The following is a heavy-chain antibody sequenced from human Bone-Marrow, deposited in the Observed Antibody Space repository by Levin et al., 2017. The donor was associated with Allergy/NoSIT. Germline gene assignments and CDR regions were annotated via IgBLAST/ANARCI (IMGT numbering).Heavy chain of an antibody. V-gene: IGHV4-4*02. CDR1: GDSLNTSKW. CDR3: VCGTLSGIF. CDR2: ISDSGTT. J-gene: IGHJ1*01. Sequence: PSETLSLTCCVSGDSLNTSKWWSWIRQSPPRRLEWLGEISDSGTTTYTPSLRSRIAMSLDKSKMRFSLELTSVTVADTAVYFCVCGTLSGIFWGQGRLVSVSS. D-gene: IGHD1-26*01.